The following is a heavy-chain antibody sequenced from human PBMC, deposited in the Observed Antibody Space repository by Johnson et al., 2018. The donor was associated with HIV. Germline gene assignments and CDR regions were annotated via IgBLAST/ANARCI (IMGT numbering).Heavy chain of an antibody. V-gene: IGHV3-9*01. CDR3: AKKGVQYSTSHVAFDI. D-gene: IGHD6-6*01. J-gene: IGHJ3*02. CDR1: GFTFDDYV. CDR2: ITWNSGTI. Sequence: VQLVESGGGLEQPGRSLRLSCAASGFTFDDYVMHWVRQAPGKGLEWVSGITWNSGTIGYADSVKGRFTISRDNARNSLYLKMNSLRAEDTALYYCAKKGVQYSTSHVAFDIWGQGTMVTVSS.